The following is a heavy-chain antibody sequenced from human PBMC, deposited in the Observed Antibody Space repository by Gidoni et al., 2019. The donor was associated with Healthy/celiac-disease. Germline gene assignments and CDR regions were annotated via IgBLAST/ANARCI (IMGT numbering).Heavy chain of an antibody. CDR2: MNPNSGNT. CDR3: ARVRVGGYDWD. CDR1: GYTFTSYD. J-gene: IGHJ4*02. V-gene: IGHV1-8*01. D-gene: IGHD5-12*01. Sequence: QLQLVQSGAAVKKPGSSVKVSCQASGYTFTSYDINWLRQATGQGLGWMGWMNPNSGNTGDAQKFQGRVTMTRNTSISTAYMELSSLRSEDTAGYYCARVRVGGYDWDWGQGTLVTVSS.